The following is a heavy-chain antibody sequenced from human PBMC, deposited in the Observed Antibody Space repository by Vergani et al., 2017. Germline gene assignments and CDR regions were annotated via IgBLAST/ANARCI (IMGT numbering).Heavy chain of an antibody. J-gene: IGHJ4*02. Sequence: QVQLHESGPGLVKPSQTLSLTCTVSGGSITSGSFYWSWIRQPAGKGLEWIGRIHSSGTTNYNPSLKSRVTLSVDTSKNQLSLRMTSVTAADTAVYYCAREFVVVGGGIDYWGQGTLVTVSS. V-gene: IGHV4-61*02. D-gene: IGHD2-15*01. CDR3: AREFVVVGGGIDY. CDR2: IHSSGTT. CDR1: GGSITSGSFY.